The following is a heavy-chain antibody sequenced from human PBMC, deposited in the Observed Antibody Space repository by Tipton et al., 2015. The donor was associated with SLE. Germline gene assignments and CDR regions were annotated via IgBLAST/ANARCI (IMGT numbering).Heavy chain of an antibody. V-gene: IGHV4-34*01. Sequence: TLSLTCTVSGGSISDYYWSWIRQPPGKGLEWIGEINHSGSTNYNPSLKSRVTMSVDTSRSQFSLKLSSVTAADTAVYFCARGGDYGDNGFGYWGQGTLVTVSP. D-gene: IGHD4-17*01. CDR2: INHSGST. CDR3: ARGGDYGDNGFGY. CDR1: GGSISDYY. J-gene: IGHJ4*02.